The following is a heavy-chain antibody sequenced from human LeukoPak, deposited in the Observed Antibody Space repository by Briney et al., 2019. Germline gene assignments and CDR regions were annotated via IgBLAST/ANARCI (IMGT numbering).Heavy chain of an antibody. CDR3: ARGPGVHYGMDV. D-gene: IGHD3-10*01. CDR2: INPNSGGT. V-gene: IGHV1-2*02. J-gene: IGHJ6*02. CDR1: GYTFTGYY. Sequence: ASVKVSCTASGYTFTGYYMHWVRQAPGQGLEWMGWINPNSGGTNYAQKFQGRVTMTRDTSISTAYMELSRLRSDDTAVYYCARGPGVHYGMDVWGQGTTVTVSS.